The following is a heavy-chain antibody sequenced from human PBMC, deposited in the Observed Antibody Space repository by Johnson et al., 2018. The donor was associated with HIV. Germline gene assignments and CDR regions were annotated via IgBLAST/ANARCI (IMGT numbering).Heavy chain of an antibody. CDR1: GFTFDDYA. Sequence: HLVESGGGLVQPGRSLRLSCAASGFTFDDYAMHWVRQAPGKGLEWVSGISWNSGSIGYADSVKGRFTISRDNAKNSLYLQMNSLRADDTAVYYCAIGRGEFPRHAFDIWGQGTMVTVSS. J-gene: IGHJ3*02. V-gene: IGHV3-9*01. D-gene: IGHD3-10*01. CDR2: ISWNSGSI. CDR3: AIGRGEFPRHAFDI.